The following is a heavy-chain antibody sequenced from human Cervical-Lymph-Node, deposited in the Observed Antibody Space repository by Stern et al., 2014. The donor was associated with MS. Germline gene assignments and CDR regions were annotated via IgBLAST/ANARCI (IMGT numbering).Heavy chain of an antibody. J-gene: IGHJ4*02. CDR1: GGSISSSSYY. D-gene: IGHD3-16*02. CDR2: IYYSGST. V-gene: IGHV4-39*01. Sequence: QVQLQESGPGLVKPSETLSLTCTVSGGSISSSSYYWGWIRQPPGKGLEWIGSIYYSGSTYYNPSLKSRVTISVDTSKKQFSLKLGSVTAADTAVYYCARHRYDYVWGSYRYTLEFDYWGQGTLVTVSS. CDR3: ARHRYDYVWGSYRYTLEFDY.